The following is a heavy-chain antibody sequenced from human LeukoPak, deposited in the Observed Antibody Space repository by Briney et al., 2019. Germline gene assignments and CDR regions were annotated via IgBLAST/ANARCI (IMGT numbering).Heavy chain of an antibody. Sequence: GGSLRLSCAASGFTFSSYAMSWVRQAPGKGLEWVSTISGSGGSTYYADSVKGRFTISRDNSKKTLYLQMKSLRAEDTAVYYCANLLNYGWPDYWGQGTLVIVSS. V-gene: IGHV3-23*01. CDR2: ISGSGGST. D-gene: IGHD4-17*01. CDR3: ANLLNYGWPDY. CDR1: GFTFSSYA. J-gene: IGHJ4*02.